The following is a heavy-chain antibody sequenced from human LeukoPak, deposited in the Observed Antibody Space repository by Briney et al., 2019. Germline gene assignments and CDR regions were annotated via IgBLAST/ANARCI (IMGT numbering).Heavy chain of an antibody. CDR1: GGSISSGYC. Sequence: SQTLSLTCTVSGGSISSGYCWSWIRQHPGKGLEWIGYIYYSGSTYYNPSLKSRVTVSVDTSKSQFSLKLSSVTAADTAVYYCARGFSGYTLDYWGQGTLVTVSS. D-gene: IGHD3-22*01. CDR3: ARGFSGYTLDY. J-gene: IGHJ4*02. V-gene: IGHV4-31*03. CDR2: IYYSGST.